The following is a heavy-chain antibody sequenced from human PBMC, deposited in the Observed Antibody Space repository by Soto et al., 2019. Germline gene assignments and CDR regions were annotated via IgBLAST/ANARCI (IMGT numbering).Heavy chain of an antibody. CDR2: HYSGGST. CDR1: GFSASSNY. V-gene: IGHV3-53*01. D-gene: IGHD1-26*01. J-gene: IGHJ5*02. Sequence: GSLRLSCAISGFSASSNYLSWVRQAPGKGLEWVSVHYSGGSTYYADSVQGRFTISRDKSNNTLYLQMRRVRAEDTAVYFCARHRHPRGTVGATSPLDPWGQGTQVTVSS. CDR3: ARHRHPRGTVGATSPLDP.